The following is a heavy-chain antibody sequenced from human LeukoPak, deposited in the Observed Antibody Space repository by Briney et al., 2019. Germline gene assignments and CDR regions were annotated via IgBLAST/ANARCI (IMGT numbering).Heavy chain of an antibody. D-gene: IGHD2-21*02. CDR1: GGSFSGYY. CDR3: ARLLAYCGGDCRGDY. CDR2: INHSGSP. J-gene: IGHJ4*02. V-gene: IGHV4-34*01. Sequence: SETLSLTCAVYGGSFSGYYWSWIRQPPGKGLEWIGEINHSGSPNYNPSLKSRVTISVDTSKNQFSLKLSSVTAADTAVYYCARLLAYCGGDCRGDYWGQGTLVTVSS.